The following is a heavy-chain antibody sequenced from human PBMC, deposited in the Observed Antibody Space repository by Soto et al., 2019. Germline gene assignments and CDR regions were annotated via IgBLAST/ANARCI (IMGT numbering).Heavy chain of an antibody. CDR3: ANHFDNSGYLVAFDV. J-gene: IGHJ3*01. CDR1: GFTFSTHA. D-gene: IGHD3-22*01. CDR2: ISATGDNT. V-gene: IGHV3-23*01. Sequence: GGSLRLSCAASGFTFSTHALSWVRQAPGKGLEWVSAISATGDNTKYADSVKGRFTISRDNSKSTLYLQMSSLTVEDTAVYYCANHFDNSGYLVAFDVWGQGTLVTVS.